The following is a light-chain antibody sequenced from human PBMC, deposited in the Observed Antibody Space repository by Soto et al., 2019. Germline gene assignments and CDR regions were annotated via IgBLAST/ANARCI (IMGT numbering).Light chain of an antibody. CDR1: QGITTF. J-gene: IGKJ3*01. V-gene: IGKV1-17*03. Sequence: DIQMTQSPSVVSASVGDTVTVTCRASQGITTFLAWFRQRPGRVPERLIYGASSLQSGVPSRFSGSGSGTDFTFTISSLQPEDIATYYCQQRHNLPHTFGPGTKVDI. CDR3: QQRHNLPHT. CDR2: GAS.